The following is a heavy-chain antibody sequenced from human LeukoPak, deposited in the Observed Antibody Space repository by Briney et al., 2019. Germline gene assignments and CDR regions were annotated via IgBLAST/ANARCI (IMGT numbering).Heavy chain of an antibody. Sequence: SGGSLRLSCAASGFMFSSNWKSWVRLAPGKGLEWEANIKEDGTETYYVDSVKGRFTISRDNAKNSLYLQMNSLRVEDTAVYYCAKEGRSLQTYWGQGTLVTVSS. CDR3: AKEGRSLQTY. D-gene: IGHD5-24*01. V-gene: IGHV3-7*03. J-gene: IGHJ4*02. CDR2: IKEDGTET. CDR1: GFMFSSNW.